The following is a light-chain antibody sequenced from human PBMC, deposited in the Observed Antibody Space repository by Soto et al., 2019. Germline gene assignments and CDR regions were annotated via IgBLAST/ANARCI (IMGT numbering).Light chain of an antibody. Sequence: DIVVTQSPATLSVSPGERATLSCRASQTVSSTYLAWYQQKPGQAPRLLIYDASNRATGIPARFSGGGSETEFTLTISSLQSEDFAVYFCQQYNIWPLWTFGQGTKVDIK. CDR3: QQYNIWPLWT. CDR1: QTVSSTY. V-gene: IGKV3D-15*01. J-gene: IGKJ1*01. CDR2: DAS.